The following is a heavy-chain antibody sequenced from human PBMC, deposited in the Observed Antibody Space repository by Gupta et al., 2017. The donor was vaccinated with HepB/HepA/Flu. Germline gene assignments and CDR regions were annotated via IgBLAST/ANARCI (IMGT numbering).Heavy chain of an antibody. J-gene: IGHJ6*02. V-gene: IGHV3-48*03. D-gene: IGHD1-26*01. CDR3: ARDVGDNHLYYYYYGMDV. Sequence: EVQLVESGGGLVQPGGSLRLSCAASGFTFSSYEMNWVRQAPGKGLEWVSYISSSGSTKYCADSVKGRFTISRDNAKNSLYLQMNSLRAEDTAVYYCARDVGDNHLYYYYYGMDVWGQGTTVTVS. CDR1: GFTFSSYE. CDR2: ISSSGSTK.